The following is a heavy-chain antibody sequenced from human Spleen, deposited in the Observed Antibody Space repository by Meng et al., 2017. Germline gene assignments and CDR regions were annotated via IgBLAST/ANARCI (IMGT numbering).Heavy chain of an antibody. CDR1: GGSISTSGYY. CDR3: VRSSGWVRTGFDP. V-gene: IGHV4-39*01. CDR2: IGHSGIT. Sequence: QPQLQESGPGLVKPSEALSPTCRVSGGSISTSGYYWGWIRQPPGKGLEWIGSIGHSGITYYTPSLKSRVTVSIDTFKSQFSLKLTSVTAADTAVYYCVRSSGWVRTGFDPWGQGTLVTVSS. J-gene: IGHJ5*02. D-gene: IGHD6-19*01.